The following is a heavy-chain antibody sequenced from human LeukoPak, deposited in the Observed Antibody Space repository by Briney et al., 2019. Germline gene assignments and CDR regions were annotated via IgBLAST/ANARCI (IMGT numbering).Heavy chain of an antibody. V-gene: IGHV3-72*01. CDR2: TRNKANSYTT. CDR3: ARGGFGARPYYFDY. CDR1: GFTFSDHY. J-gene: IGHJ4*02. Sequence: GGSLRLSCAASGFTFSDHYMDWVRQAPGKGLEWVGRTRNKANSYTTEYAASVKGRFTISRDDSKNSLYLQMNSLKTEDTAVYYCARGGFGARPYYFDYWGQGTLVTVSS. D-gene: IGHD3-10*01.